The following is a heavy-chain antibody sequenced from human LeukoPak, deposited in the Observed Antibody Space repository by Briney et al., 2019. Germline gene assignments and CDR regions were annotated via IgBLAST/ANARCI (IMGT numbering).Heavy chain of an antibody. CDR2: INPNSGGT. CDR1: GYTFTSYG. Sequence: ASVKVSCKASGYTFTSYGISWVRQAPGQGLEWMGWINPNSGGTNYAQKFQGRVTMTRDTSISTAYMELSRLRSDDTAVYYCARDGVRGYSGYDYDSYYYYYMDVWGKGTTVTISS. J-gene: IGHJ6*03. D-gene: IGHD5-12*01. V-gene: IGHV1-2*02. CDR3: ARDGVRGYSGYDYDSYYYYYMDV.